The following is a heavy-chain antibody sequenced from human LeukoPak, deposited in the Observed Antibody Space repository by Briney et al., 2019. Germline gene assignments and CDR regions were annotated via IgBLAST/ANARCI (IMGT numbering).Heavy chain of an antibody. D-gene: IGHD6-25*01. CDR2: ISSSGSGSTI. CDR1: GFTFSNYE. CDR3: ARDLGSFYFDY. V-gene: IGHV3-48*03. J-gene: IGHJ4*02. Sequence: PGRSLRLSCAASGFTFSNYEMNWGRQAPGKGLGWGSYISSSGSGSTIHYPDSVKGRYTISRDNAKNSEYLQMSSLRAEYMSIYYCARDLGSFYFDYWGQGTLVTVSS.